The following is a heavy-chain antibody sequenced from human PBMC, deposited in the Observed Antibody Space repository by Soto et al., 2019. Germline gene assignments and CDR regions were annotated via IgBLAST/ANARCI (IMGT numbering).Heavy chain of an antibody. Sequence: PSETLSLTCTVSGGSISSSSYYWGWIRQPPGKGLEWIGSIYNSGSTYYNPSLKSRVTISVDTSKNQFSLKLSSVTAADTAVYYCARREYYYDSSGYYSRGAFDIWGQGTMVTVSS. CDR3: ARREYYYDSSGYYSRGAFDI. J-gene: IGHJ3*02. CDR2: IYNSGST. D-gene: IGHD3-22*01. CDR1: GGSISSSSYY. V-gene: IGHV4-39*01.